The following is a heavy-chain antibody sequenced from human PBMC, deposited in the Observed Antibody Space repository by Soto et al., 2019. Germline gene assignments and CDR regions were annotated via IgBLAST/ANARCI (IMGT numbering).Heavy chain of an antibody. CDR3: ARHSNRNYGLYYFDF. CDR1: GGSVSSYY. V-gene: IGHV4-59*08. Sequence: PSETLSLTCTVSGGSVSSYYWAWIRQSPGKALEWIGYIYYSGSTKYNPSLKSRVTMSVDTSNNQFSLRVSSVTAADTAVYYCARHSNRNYGLYYFDFWGLGALVTV. CDR2: IYYSGST. J-gene: IGHJ4*02. D-gene: IGHD4-4*01.